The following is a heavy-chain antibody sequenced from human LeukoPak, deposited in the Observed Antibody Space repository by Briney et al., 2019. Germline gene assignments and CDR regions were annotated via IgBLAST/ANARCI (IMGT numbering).Heavy chain of an antibody. Sequence: PGRSLRLSCAASGFTFSSYAMHWVRQAPGKGLEWVSYISSSSSTLYYADSVKGRFSISRDNAKTSLYLQMNSLRAEDTAVYYCASGAEGYVFDPWGQGTLVTVSS. CDR1: GFTFSSYA. CDR3: ASGAEGYVFDP. CDR2: ISSSSSTL. J-gene: IGHJ5*02. V-gene: IGHV3-48*01. D-gene: IGHD5-12*01.